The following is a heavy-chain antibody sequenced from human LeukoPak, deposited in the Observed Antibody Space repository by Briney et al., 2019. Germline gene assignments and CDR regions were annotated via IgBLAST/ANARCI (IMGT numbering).Heavy chain of an antibody. D-gene: IGHD6-13*01. Sequence: SETLSLTCTVSGGSISSSSYYWGWIHQPPGKGLEWIGSIYYSGSTYYNPSLKSRVTISVDTSKNQFSLKLSSVTAADTAVYYCALTIAAAGTWDWFDPWGQGTLVTVSS. J-gene: IGHJ5*02. V-gene: IGHV4-39*01. CDR3: ALTIAAAGTWDWFDP. CDR1: GGSISSSSYY. CDR2: IYYSGST.